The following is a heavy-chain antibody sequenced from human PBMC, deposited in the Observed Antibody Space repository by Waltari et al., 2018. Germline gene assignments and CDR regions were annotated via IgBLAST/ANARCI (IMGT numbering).Heavy chain of an antibody. Sequence: QVQLQESGPGLVKPSETLSLTCTVSGYSISSGYYWGWIRQPPGKGLEWIGSIYHSGSTYYNPSLKSRVTISVDTSKNQFSLKLSSVTAADTAVYYCARESYTILYYYYYMDVWGKGTTVTISS. CDR2: IYHSGST. V-gene: IGHV4-38-2*02. D-gene: IGHD3-3*01. CDR1: GYSISSGYY. CDR3: ARESYTILYYYYYMDV. J-gene: IGHJ6*03.